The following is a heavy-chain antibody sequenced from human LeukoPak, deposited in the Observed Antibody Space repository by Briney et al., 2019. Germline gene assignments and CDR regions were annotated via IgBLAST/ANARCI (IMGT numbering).Heavy chain of an antibody. J-gene: IGHJ4*02. CDR1: GFTFSRHW. D-gene: IGHD4-17*01. Sequence: PGGSLRLSCAASGFTFSRHWMGWVRQAPGKGLEWVASIKQDGSQYYVDSVKGRFFISRENAKNSVSLQMNSLRGGDTAVYYCARGPDFGDRLDYFDYWGQGTPVTVS. V-gene: IGHV3-7*01. CDR3: ARGPDFGDRLDYFDY. CDR2: IKQDGSQ.